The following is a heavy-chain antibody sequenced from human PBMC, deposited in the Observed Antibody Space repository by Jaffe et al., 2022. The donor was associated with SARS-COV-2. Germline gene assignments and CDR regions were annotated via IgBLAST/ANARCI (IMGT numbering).Heavy chain of an antibody. J-gene: IGHJ4*02. CDR3: ARVPGFQGSGRFYFDY. D-gene: IGHD3-10*01. CDR2: INPSGGST. CDR1: GYTFTSYY. V-gene: IGHV1-46*01. Sequence: QVQLVQSGAEVKKPGASVKVSCKASGYTFTSYYMHWVRQAPGQGLEWMGIINPSGGSTSYAQKFQGRVTMTRDTSTSTVYMELSSLRSEDTAVYYCARVPGFQGSGRFYFDYWGQGTLVTVSS.